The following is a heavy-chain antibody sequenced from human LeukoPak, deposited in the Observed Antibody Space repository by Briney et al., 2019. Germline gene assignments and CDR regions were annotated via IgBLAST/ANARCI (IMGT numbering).Heavy chain of an antibody. D-gene: IGHD2-15*01. Sequence: SVKVSCTASGGTFSSYAISWVRQAPGQGLEWMGGIIPIFGTANYAQKFQGRVTITADESTSTAYMELSSLRSEDTAVYYCARAPIYEEVVVAAEYYFDYWGQGTLVTVSS. V-gene: IGHV1-69*13. J-gene: IGHJ4*02. CDR3: ARAPIYEEVVVAAEYYFDY. CDR2: IIPIFGTA. CDR1: GGTFSSYA.